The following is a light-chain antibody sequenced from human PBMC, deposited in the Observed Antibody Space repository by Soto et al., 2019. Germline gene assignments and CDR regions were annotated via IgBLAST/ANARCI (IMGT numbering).Light chain of an antibody. CDR1: SSNIGAGYD. V-gene: IGLV1-40*01. CDR2: GNS. J-gene: IGLJ3*02. Sequence: QSVLTQPPSVSGAPGQRVTISCTGSSSNIGAGYDVHWYQQLPGTAPKLLIYGNSNRPSGVPDRFSGSKSGTSASLAITGLQAEDEAVYYCQSYDSSLSGSGVFGGGTKLTV. CDR3: QSYDSSLSGSGV.